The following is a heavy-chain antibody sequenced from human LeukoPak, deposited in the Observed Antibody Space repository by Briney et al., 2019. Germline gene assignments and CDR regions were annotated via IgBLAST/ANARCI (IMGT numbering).Heavy chain of an antibody. V-gene: IGHV3-23*01. Sequence: PGGSLRLSCAASGFTFSSYAMSWVRQAPGKGLEWVSAISGSGGSTYYADSVKGRFTISRDNSKNTLYLQMNSLRAEDTAVYYCAKVHSLRGNYYGSGSYYPFDYWGQGTLVTVSS. CDR1: GFTFSSYA. J-gene: IGHJ4*02. D-gene: IGHD3-10*01. CDR2: ISGSGGST. CDR3: AKVHSLRGNYYGSGSYYPFDY.